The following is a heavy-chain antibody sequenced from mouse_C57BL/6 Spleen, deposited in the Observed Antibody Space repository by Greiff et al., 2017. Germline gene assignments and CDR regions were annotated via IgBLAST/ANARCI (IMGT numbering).Heavy chain of an antibody. CDR3: ARTYDCYFDC. Sequence: EVQLQQSGPELVKPGASVKISCKASGYTFTDYYMNWVKQSHGKSLEWIGDINPNNGGTSYNQKFKGKATLTVDQSSSTAYMELRSLASEDSAVYYCARTYDCYFDCWGKGTTLTVSS. CDR2: INPNNGGT. D-gene: IGHD2-12*01. V-gene: IGHV1-26*01. J-gene: IGHJ2*01. CDR1: GYTFTDYY.